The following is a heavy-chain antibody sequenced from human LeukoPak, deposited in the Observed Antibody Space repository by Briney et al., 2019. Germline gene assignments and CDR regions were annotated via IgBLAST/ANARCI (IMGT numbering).Heavy chain of an antibody. D-gene: IGHD3-10*01. Sequence: PSETLSLTCTVSGGSISSSSYYWGWIRQPPGKGLEWIGSIYYSGSTYYNPSLKSRVTISVDTSKNQFSLRLTSVSAADTAVYYCVRGPYGSGISNWFDPWGQGTQVIVSS. CDR2: IYYSGST. V-gene: IGHV4-39*07. CDR1: GGSISSSSYY. CDR3: VRGPYGSGISNWFDP. J-gene: IGHJ5*02.